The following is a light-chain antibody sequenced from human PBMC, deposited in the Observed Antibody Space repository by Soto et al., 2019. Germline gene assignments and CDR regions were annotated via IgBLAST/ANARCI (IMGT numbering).Light chain of an antibody. V-gene: IGKV1-33*01. CDR2: DAS. CDR1: QDISNY. Sequence: DIQMTQSPSSLSASVGDRVTITCQASQDISNYLNWYQQKPGKAPKLLIYDASNLETGVPSRFSESGSGTDFTFTISSLQPEDIATYYCQQYDNLLMYTFGQGTKLEIK. CDR3: QQYDNLLMYT. J-gene: IGKJ2*01.